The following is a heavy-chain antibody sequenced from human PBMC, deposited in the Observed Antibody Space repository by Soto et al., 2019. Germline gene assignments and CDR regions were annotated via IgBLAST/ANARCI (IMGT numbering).Heavy chain of an antibody. Sequence: GGSLRLSCAASGFTFDDYAMHWVRQAPGKGLEWVSGISWNSGSIGYADSVKGRFTISRDNAKNSLYLQMNSLRAEDTALYYCAKGGGAVAGPIPPQFFGSDYWGQGTLVTVSS. D-gene: IGHD6-19*01. CDR3: AKGGGAVAGPIPPQFFGSDY. CDR1: GFTFDDYA. V-gene: IGHV3-9*01. CDR2: ISWNSGSI. J-gene: IGHJ4*02.